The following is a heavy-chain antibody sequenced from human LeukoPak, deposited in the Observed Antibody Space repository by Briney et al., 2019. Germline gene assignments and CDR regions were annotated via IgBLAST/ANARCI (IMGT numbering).Heavy chain of an antibody. CDR2: ISSSGST. Sequence: GGSLRLSCAASGFTFSTYAMSWVRQAPGKGLDWVSTISSSGSTYYADSVKGRFTISRDNSKNTLYLQMNSLRVEDTAVYYCAKDPYSSGSYYRGYFDYWGQGTLVTVSS. J-gene: IGHJ4*02. D-gene: IGHD3-10*01. V-gene: IGHV3-23*01. CDR1: GFTFSTYA. CDR3: AKDPYSSGSYYRGYFDY.